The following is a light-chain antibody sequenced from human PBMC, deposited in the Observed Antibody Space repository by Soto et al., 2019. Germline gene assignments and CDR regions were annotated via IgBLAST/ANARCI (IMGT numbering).Light chain of an antibody. V-gene: IGKV3-15*01. CDR2: AAS. Sequence: EIVITQSPVTLSVSPGEVATLSCRASQGIGNTLAWYQQKPGQTPRLLIYAASIRSHGVPARFSGSGSGTDFTLTISSLQSEDFAVYYCQHYVNWPLTFGGGTKVESK. CDR3: QHYVNWPLT. CDR1: QGIGNT. J-gene: IGKJ4*01.